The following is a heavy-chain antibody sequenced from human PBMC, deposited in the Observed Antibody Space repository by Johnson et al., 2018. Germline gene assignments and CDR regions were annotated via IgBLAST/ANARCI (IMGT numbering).Heavy chain of an antibody. CDR2: ISKSGDSI. D-gene: IGHD2/OR15-2a*01. V-gene: IGHV3-48*02. J-gene: IGHJ3*02. Sequence: VQLVQSGGALVQPGESLRLSCTASGIILNIYDIHWIRQAAGKGLEWLSYISKSGDSIYYADSLKGRFTVSTDTAKNSVILQMNSLRDEDTAVYYCRRWAGNTDIWGQGTMVTASS. CDR1: GIILNIYD. CDR3: RRWAGNTDI.